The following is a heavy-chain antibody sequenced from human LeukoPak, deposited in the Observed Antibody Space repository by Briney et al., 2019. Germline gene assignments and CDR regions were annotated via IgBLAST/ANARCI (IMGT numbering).Heavy chain of an antibody. J-gene: IGHJ4*02. V-gene: IGHV7-4-1*02. CDR1: GYTFTSYA. CDR2: INTNTGNP. Sequence: GASVKVSCKASGYTFTSYAMNWVRQAPGQGLEWMGWINTNTGNPTYAQGFTGRFVFSLDTSVSTAYLQISSLKAEDTAVYYCARGVPEVLLWFGEYRVLDYWGQGTLVTVSS. D-gene: IGHD3-10*01. CDR3: ARGVPEVLLWFGEYRVLDY.